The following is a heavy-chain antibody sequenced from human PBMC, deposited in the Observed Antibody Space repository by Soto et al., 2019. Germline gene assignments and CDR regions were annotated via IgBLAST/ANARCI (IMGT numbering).Heavy chain of an antibody. D-gene: IGHD2-15*01. CDR3: ARDQYCSGGSCYSGFGPGWFDP. CDR2: IYYSGST. J-gene: IGHJ5*02. V-gene: IGHV4-30-4*01. CDR1: GGSISSGDYY. Sequence: PSETLSLTCTVSGGSISSGDYYWSWIRQPPGKGLEWIGYIYYSGSTYYNPSLKSRVTISVDTSKNQFSLKLSSVTAADTAVYYCARDQYCSGGSCYSGFGPGWFDPWGQGTLVTVSS.